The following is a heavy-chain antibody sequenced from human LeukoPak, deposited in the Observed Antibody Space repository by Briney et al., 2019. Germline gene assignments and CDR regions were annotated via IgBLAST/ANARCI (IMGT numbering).Heavy chain of an antibody. V-gene: IGHV3-21*01. D-gene: IGHD1-26*01. CDR2: ISSSSSYI. CDR1: GFTFSSYS. Sequence: PGGSLRLSCAAPGFTFSSYSMNWVRQAPGKGLEWVSSISSSSSYIYYADSVKGRFTISRDNAKNSLYLQMNSLRAEDTAVYYCARVTEWELLPFDAFDIWGQGTMVTVSS. CDR3: ARVTEWELLPFDAFDI. J-gene: IGHJ3*02.